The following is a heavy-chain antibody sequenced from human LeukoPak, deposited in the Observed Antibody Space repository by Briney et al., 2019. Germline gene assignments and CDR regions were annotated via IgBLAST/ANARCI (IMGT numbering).Heavy chain of an antibody. CDR3: AKDSVRRNSGYGNDGFDI. CDR1: GFTFRIYA. CDR2: IRGIDGST. V-gene: IGHV3-23*01. Sequence: GGSLRLSCAASGFTFRIYAMNWVRQAPGKGLEWVSSIRGIDGSTYYADSVKGRFTISRDNSKNSVYLQMNSLRAEDTAVYHCAKDSVRRNSGYGNDGFDIWGQGTMVTVSS. J-gene: IGHJ3*02. D-gene: IGHD5-12*01.